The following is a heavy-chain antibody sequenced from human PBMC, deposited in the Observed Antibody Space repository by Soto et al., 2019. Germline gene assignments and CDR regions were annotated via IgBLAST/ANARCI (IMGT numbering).Heavy chain of an antibody. CDR3: ATVYFYDSSADYYFVY. V-gene: IGHV3-49*04. D-gene: IGHD3-22*01. CDR2: ISRQAFGGTT. J-gene: IGHJ4*02. CDR1: GFTFDDYA. Sequence: HPGGSLRLSCTVSGFTFDDYAMSWVRQAPGKGLEWVGFISRQAFGGTTEYAASVEGRFTISTDESKTIAYLQMNSLKAADTAVYFCATVYFYDSSADYYFVYWGTGTMVTVSS.